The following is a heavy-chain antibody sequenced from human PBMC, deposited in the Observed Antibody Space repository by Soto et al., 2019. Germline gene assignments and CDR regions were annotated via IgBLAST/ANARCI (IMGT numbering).Heavy chain of an antibody. V-gene: IGHV1-69*01. D-gene: IGHD6-13*01. J-gene: IGHJ6*02. CDR2: IIPMFATT. CDR3: ARGRGIGFSSTWNIYWYYNMDV. CDR1: GGTFSDYA. Sequence: QVQLVQSGAEVRKSGSSVKVSCKAAGGTFSDYALSWVRQAPGQGLEWMGGIIPMFATTNYAQKFQGRVTITADDSATTAHMKLSSLKSEDTAVYYCARGRGIGFSSTWNIYWYYNMDVWGQGTTVTVSS.